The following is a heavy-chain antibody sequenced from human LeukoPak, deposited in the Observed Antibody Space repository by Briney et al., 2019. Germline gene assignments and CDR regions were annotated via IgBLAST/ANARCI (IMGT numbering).Heavy chain of an antibody. V-gene: IGHV3-11*01. CDR1: GFNFRDYY. J-gene: IGHJ2*01. CDR3: ARVSSGTLPAAMTWYFDL. Sequence: PGGSLRLSCAASGFNFRDYYMSWIRQAPGKGLEWVSYISSSGSTVYYADSVKGRFTISRDNAKNSLYLQMNSLRAEDTAVYYCARVSSGTLPAAMTWYFDLWGRGTLVTVSS. D-gene: IGHD2-2*01. CDR2: ISSSGSTV.